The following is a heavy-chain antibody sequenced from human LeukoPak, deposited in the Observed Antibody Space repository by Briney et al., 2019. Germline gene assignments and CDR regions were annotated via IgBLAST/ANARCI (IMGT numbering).Heavy chain of an antibody. J-gene: IGHJ6*03. Sequence: GGSLRLSCAASGFNFSNYAMHWVRQAPGKGLEWVAVISYEGNTRHYADSVKGRFTISRDNAKNSLYLQMNSLRAEDTAVYYCARDPRYCSSTSCYYYMDVWGKGTTVTISS. CDR2: ISYEGNTR. CDR1: GFNFSNYA. V-gene: IGHV3-30*04. D-gene: IGHD2-2*01. CDR3: ARDPRYCSSTSCYYYMDV.